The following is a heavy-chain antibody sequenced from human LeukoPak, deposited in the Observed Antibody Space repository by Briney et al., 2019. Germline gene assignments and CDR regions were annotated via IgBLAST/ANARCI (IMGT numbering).Heavy chain of an antibody. V-gene: IGHV4-34*01. J-gene: IGHJ6*03. CDR1: GGSFSGYY. CDR3: ATPNIVATTQYYYYYYMDV. D-gene: IGHD5-12*01. CDR2: INHSGST. Sequence: SETLSLTCAVYGGSFSGYYWSWIRQPPGKGLEWIGEINHSGSTNYNPSLKSRVTISVDTSKNQFSLKLSSVTAADTAVYYCATPNIVATTQYYYYYYMDVWGKGTTVTISS.